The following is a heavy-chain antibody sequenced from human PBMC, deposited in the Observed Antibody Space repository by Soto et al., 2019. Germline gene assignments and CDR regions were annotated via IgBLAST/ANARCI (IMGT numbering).Heavy chain of an antibody. V-gene: IGHV3-23*01. CDR2: ISGSGGST. CDR3: AKDSITMIAQADAFDI. Sequence: GGSLRLSCAASGFTFSSYAMSWVRQAPGKGLEWVSAISGSGGSTYYADSVKGRFTISRDNSKNTLYLQMNSLRAEDTAVYYCAKDSITMIAQADAFDIWGQGTMVTVSS. D-gene: IGHD3-22*01. J-gene: IGHJ3*02. CDR1: GFTFSSYA.